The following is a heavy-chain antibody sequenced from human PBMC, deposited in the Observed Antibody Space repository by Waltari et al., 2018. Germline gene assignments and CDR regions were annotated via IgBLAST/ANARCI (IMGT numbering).Heavy chain of an antibody. V-gene: IGHV1-8*03. CDR3: ARYPRRWGDTPRYAFDI. D-gene: IGHD1-26*01. J-gene: IGHJ3*02. CDR2: MNPNRGNT. CDR1: GYTFTSYD. Sequence: QVQLVQSGAEVKKPGASVKVSCKASGYTFTSYDINWVRQATGQGLEWMGWMNPNRGNTGYAQKFQGRVTITRNTSISTAYMELSSLRSEDTAVYYCARYPRRWGDTPRYAFDIWGQGTMVTVSS.